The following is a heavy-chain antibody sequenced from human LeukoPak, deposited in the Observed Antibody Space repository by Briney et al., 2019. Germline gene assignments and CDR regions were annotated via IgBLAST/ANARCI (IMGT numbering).Heavy chain of an antibody. J-gene: IGHJ6*02. Sequence: PSETLSLTCTVSGGSISSYYWSWIRQPPGKGLEWIGYIYYSGSTNYNPSLKSRVTISVDTSKNQFSLKLSSVTAADTAVYYCARDKGFAAYYYYGMDVWGQGTTVTVSS. D-gene: IGHD3-10*01. CDR1: GGSISSYY. CDR2: IYYSGST. CDR3: ARDKGFAAYYYYGMDV. V-gene: IGHV4-59*12.